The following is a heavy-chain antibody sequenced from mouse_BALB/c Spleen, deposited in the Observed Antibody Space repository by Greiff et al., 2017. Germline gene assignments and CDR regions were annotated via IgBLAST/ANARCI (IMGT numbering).Heavy chain of an antibody. CDR3: ARGHIYYDYVPYAMDY. V-gene: IGHV1-9*01. CDR2: ILPGSGST. CDR1: GYTFSSYW. D-gene: IGHD2-4*01. Sequence: QVQLQQSGAELMKPGASVKISCKATGYTFSSYWIEWVKQRPGHGLEWIGEILPGSGSTNYNEKFKGKATFTADTSSNTAYMQLSSLTSEDSAVYYCARGHIYYDYVPYAMDYWGQGTSVTVSS. J-gene: IGHJ4*01.